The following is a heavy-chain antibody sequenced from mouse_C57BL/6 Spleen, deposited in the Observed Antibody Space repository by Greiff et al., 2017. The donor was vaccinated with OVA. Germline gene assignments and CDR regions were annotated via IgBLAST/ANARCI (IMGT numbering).Heavy chain of an antibody. CDR2: IYPGSGNT. D-gene: IGHD1-1*01. V-gene: IGHV1-76*01. CDR3: ARERNYGSSSFAY. Sequence: VQLQQSGAELVRPGASVKLSCKASGYTFTDYYINWVKQRPGQGLEWIARIYPGSGNTYYNEKFKGKATLTAEKSSSTAYMQLSSLTSEDSAVYFCARERNYGSSSFAYWGQGTLVTVSA. CDR1: GYTFTDYY. J-gene: IGHJ3*01.